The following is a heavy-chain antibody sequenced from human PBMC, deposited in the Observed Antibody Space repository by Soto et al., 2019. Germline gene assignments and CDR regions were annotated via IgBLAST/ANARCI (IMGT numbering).Heavy chain of an antibody. D-gene: IGHD3-10*01. J-gene: IGHJ4*02. Sequence: QLQLQESGPGLVKPSETLSLTCTVSTDSSSVTNSYWGWIRQPPGKGLQWIGSSYYNGGTFYNTSLNGRVVISFDTSKKQSSLQVTSVTAADTAVYFCARHRIEVVWRGFDFWGQGSPVTVSS. CDR1: TDSSSVTNSY. V-gene: IGHV4-39*01. CDR2: SYYNGGT. CDR3: ARHRIEVVWRGFDF.